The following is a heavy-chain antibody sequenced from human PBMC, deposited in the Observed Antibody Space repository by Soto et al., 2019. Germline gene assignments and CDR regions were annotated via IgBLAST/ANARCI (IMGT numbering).Heavy chain of an antibody. CDR3: ARLGYCGGDCLDAFDI. D-gene: IGHD2-21*02. CDR1: GGSLSSYY. CDR2: IYYSGST. V-gene: IGHV4-59*01. J-gene: IGHJ3*02. Sequence: ASETLSLTCTVSGGSLSSYYWSWVRQPPGKGLEWIGYIYYSGSTNYNPSLKSRVTISVDTSKNQFSLKLSSVTAADTAVYYCARLGYCGGDCLDAFDIWGQGTMVTV.